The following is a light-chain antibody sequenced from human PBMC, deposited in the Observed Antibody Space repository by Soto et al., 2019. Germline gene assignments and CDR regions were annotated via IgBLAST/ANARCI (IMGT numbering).Light chain of an antibody. J-gene: IGLJ2*01. V-gene: IGLV2-14*03. CDR2: DVS. CDR3: FSYTGSSPPVV. Sequence: QSALTQPASVSGSPGQSITISCTGTSSDVGGYNYVSWYQQHPGKAPKLMIYDVSNRPSGVYNRFSGSKSGNTASLTISGLQAEDEADYYCFSYTGSSPPVVFGGGTK. CDR1: SSDVGGYNY.